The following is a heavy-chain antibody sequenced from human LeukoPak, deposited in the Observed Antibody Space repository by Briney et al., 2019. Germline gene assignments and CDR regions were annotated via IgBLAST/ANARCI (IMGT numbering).Heavy chain of an antibody. CDR2: INFSSSYI. Sequence: GGSLRLSCAASGFTFSSYSMNWVRQAPGKGLEWVSCINFSSSYIYYADSVKGRFTVSRDNAKNSLYLQMNSLGAEDTAVYHCARESARGIYGLDVWGQGTTVTVSS. CDR1: GFTFSSYS. J-gene: IGHJ6*02. CDR3: ARESARGIYGLDV. V-gene: IGHV3-21*05. D-gene: IGHD3-16*01.